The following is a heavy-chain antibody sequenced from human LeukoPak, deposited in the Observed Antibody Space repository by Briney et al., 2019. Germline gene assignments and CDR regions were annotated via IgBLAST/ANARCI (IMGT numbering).Heavy chain of an antibody. CDR2: IKQDGSEK. J-gene: IGHJ4*02. V-gene: IGHV3-7*01. CDR3: ARHRGPRGYFDY. CDR1: GFIFSSYW. D-gene: IGHD5-12*01. Sequence: GGSLRLSCAASGFIFSSYWMSWVRQAPGKGLEWVANIKQDGSEKYSKNSLYLQMNSLRAEDTAVYYCARHRGPRGYFDYWGQGTLVTVSS.